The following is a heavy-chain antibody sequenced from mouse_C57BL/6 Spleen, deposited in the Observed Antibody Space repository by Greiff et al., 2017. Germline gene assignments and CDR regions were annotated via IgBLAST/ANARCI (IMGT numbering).Heavy chain of an antibody. J-gene: IGHJ3*01. CDR2: ISSGGSYT. D-gene: IGHD2-3*01. V-gene: IGHV5-6*01. CDR3: ARHNDGYYPAWFAY. CDR1: GFTFSSYG. Sequence: EVKVIESGGDLVKPGGSLKLSCAASGFTFSSYGMSWVRQTPDKRLEWVATISSGGSYTYYPDSVKGRFTISRDNAKNTLYLQMSSLKSEDTAMYYCARHNDGYYPAWFAYWGQGTLVTVSA.